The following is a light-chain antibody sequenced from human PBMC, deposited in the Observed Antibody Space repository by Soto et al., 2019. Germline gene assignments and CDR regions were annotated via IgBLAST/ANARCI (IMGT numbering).Light chain of an antibody. Sequence: SLLNLAPSVSGAPGQRDSISCTGSLSNIGAGYDVHWYQQLPGTAPKLLIYTNSIRPSGVPGRFSGSKSGTSASLAITGLQAEDEADYFCKSYDSSLSGYVFGTGTKVTVL. CDR3: KSYDSSLSGYV. V-gene: IGLV1-40*01. CDR2: TNS. CDR1: LSNIGAGYD. J-gene: IGLJ1*01.